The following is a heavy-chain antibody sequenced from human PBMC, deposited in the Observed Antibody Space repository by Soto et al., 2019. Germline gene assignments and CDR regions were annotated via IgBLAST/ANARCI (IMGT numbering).Heavy chain of an antibody. CDR1: GFSLSTSGVG. CDR3: AHRRPSAAFDY. J-gene: IGHJ4*02. V-gene: IGHV2-5*02. Sequence: ITLKESGPTLVKPTQTLTLTCTFSGFSLSTSGVGVGWIRNPPGKALEWLAVIYWDDDKRYSPSLKSRLTITKDTSKNQVVLTMTNMDPVDTATYYCAHRRPSAAFDYWGQGTLVTVSS. CDR2: IYWDDDK. D-gene: IGHD2-15*01.